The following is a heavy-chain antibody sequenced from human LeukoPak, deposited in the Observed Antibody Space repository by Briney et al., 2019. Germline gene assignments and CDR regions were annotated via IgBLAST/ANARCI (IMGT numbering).Heavy chain of an antibody. Sequence: SGGSLRLSCAASGFTFSSYAMCWVRQAPGKGLEWVSAISGSGGSTYYADSVKGRFTISRDNSKNTLYLQMNSLRAEDTAVYYCAKRGHYYNWFDPWGQGTLVTVSS. CDR2: ISGSGGST. J-gene: IGHJ5*02. CDR3: AKRGHYYNWFDP. CDR1: GFTFSSYA. D-gene: IGHD4-17*01. V-gene: IGHV3-23*01.